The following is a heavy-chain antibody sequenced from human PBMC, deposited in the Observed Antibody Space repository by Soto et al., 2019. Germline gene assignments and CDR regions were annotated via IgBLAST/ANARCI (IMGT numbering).Heavy chain of an antibody. D-gene: IGHD2-15*01. J-gene: IGHJ4*02. Sequence: SLRLSCAASGFTFSSYAMSWVRQAPGKGLEWVSAISGSGGSTYYADSVKGRFTISRDNSKNTLYLQMNSLRAEDTAVYYCAKDRIVPYCSGGSCYSGYWGQGTLVTVSS. CDR3: AKDRIVPYCSGGSCYSGY. CDR1: GFTFSSYA. V-gene: IGHV3-23*01. CDR2: ISGSGGST.